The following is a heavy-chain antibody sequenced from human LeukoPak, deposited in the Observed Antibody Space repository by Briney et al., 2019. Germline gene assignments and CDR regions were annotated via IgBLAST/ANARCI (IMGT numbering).Heavy chain of an antibody. CDR3: ARLSVAGKDY. J-gene: IGHJ4*02. Sequence: SETLSLTCTVSGGSISSSSYYWGWIRQPPWKGLEWIGSIYYSGSTNYNPSLKSRVTISVDTSKNQFSLKLNSVTAADTAVYYCARLSVAGKDYWGQGTLVTVSS. CDR2: IYYSGST. D-gene: IGHD6-19*01. CDR1: GGSISSSSYY. V-gene: IGHV4-39*07.